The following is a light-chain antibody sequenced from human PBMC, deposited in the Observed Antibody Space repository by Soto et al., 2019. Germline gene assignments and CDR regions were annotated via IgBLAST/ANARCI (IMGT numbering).Light chain of an antibody. Sequence: EIVLTQSPATLSLSPGERATLSCRASQSISSDLAWYQQKPGQAPRLFIYDASNRVTGIPARFRGSGSGTDFTPTISPPGPEDFAFYYCQQRSSWPRTFGQGTKVEI. CDR1: QSISSD. CDR3: QQRSSWPRT. CDR2: DAS. V-gene: IGKV3-11*01. J-gene: IGKJ1*01.